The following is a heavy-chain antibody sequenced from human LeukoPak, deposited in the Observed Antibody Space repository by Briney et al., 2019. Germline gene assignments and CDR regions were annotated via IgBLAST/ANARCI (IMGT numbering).Heavy chain of an antibody. D-gene: IGHD2-15*01. CDR3: ARTLGYCSGGSCYPDAFDI. CDR2: ISAYNGNT. Sequence: ASVKVSCKASGYTFTSYGISWVRQAPGQGLEWMGWISAYNGNTNYAQKLQGRVTMTTDTSTSTAYMELRSLRSDDTAVYYCARTLGYCSGGSCYPDAFDIWGQGTMVTVSS. J-gene: IGHJ3*02. V-gene: IGHV1-18*01. CDR1: GYTFTSYG.